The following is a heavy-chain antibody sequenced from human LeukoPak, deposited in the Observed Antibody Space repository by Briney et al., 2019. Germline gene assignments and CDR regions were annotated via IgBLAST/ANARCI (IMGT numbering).Heavy chain of an antibody. V-gene: IGHV4-61*08. CDR3: ARASITYYYYYYMGV. Sequence: SETLSLTCTVSGGSISSGGYYWTWIRQPPGKGLEWIGYMSQSGSTYYNPSLKSRVTISVDTSKNQFSLKLSSVTAADTAVYYCARASITYYYYYYMGVWGKGTTVTVSS. J-gene: IGHJ6*03. D-gene: IGHD1-14*01. CDR1: GGSISSGGYY. CDR2: MSQSGST.